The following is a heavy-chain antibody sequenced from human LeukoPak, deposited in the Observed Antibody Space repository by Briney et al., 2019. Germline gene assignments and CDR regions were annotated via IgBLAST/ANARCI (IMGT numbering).Heavy chain of an antibody. V-gene: IGHV1-8*01. CDR3: ARDQSGYYYDSSGYQNQIDY. D-gene: IGHD3-22*01. CDR1: GYTFTSYD. Sequence: ASVKVSCKASGYTFTSYDINWVRQATGQGLEWMGWMNPNSGNTGYAQKFQGRVTMTRNTSISTAYMELSSLRSEDTAVYYCARDQSGYYYDSSGYQNQIDYWGQGTLVTVSS. CDR2: MNPNSGNT. J-gene: IGHJ4*02.